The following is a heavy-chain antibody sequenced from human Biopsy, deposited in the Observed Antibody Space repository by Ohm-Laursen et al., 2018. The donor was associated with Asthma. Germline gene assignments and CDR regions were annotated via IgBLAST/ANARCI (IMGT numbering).Heavy chain of an antibody. CDR1: GGTFSTFT. Sequence: GSSVKVSCKASGGTFSTFTITWVRQAPGQALEWVGGILPILGTSNYAQKFQGRVTITADESTRTAYMELSSLRSEDTAVYYCATPPVGSISYFDSWGQGTLVAVSS. J-gene: IGHJ4*02. V-gene: IGHV1-69*01. CDR2: ILPILGTS. CDR3: ATPPVGSISYFDS. D-gene: IGHD1-26*01.